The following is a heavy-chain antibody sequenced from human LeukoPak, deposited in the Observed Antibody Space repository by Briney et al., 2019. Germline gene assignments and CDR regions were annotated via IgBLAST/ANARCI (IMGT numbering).Heavy chain of an antibody. CDR2: IYYSGST. V-gene: IGHV4-61*01. CDR3: TRGSIAYYYMDV. CDR1: GGSISSSTYY. Sequence: SETLSLTCTVSGGSISSSTYYWSWIRQPPGKGLEWIGNIYYSGSTNYNPSLKSRVTISVDTSKNQFSLKLSSVTAADTAVYYCTRGSIAYYYMDVWGKGTTVTISS. D-gene: IGHD3-22*01. J-gene: IGHJ6*03.